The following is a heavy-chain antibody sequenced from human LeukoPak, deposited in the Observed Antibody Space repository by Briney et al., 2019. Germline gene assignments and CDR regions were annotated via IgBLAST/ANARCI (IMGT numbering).Heavy chain of an antibody. D-gene: IGHD6-13*01. CDR2: INPSGGST. Sequence: ASVKVSCKASGYTFTSYYMHWVRQAPGQGLEWMGIINPSGGSTSYAQKFQGRVNMTRDMSTSTVYMELSSLRSEDTAVYYCARVAGTWGAFDIWGQGTMVTVSS. J-gene: IGHJ3*02. CDR3: ARVAGTWGAFDI. V-gene: IGHV1-46*01. CDR1: GYTFTSYY.